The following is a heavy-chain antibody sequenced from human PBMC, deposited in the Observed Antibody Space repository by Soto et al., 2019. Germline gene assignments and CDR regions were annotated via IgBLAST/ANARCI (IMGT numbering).Heavy chain of an antibody. V-gene: IGHV1-24*01. CDR3: ATMMKPGGSFDP. Sequence: ASVKVSCKVSGYTLTELSMHWVRQAPGKGLEWMGGFDPEDGETIYAQKFQGRVTMIEDTSTDTAYMELSSLRSEDTAVYYCATMMKPGGSFDPWGQGTLVTVSS. D-gene: IGHD3-10*01. CDR1: GYTLTELS. J-gene: IGHJ5*02. CDR2: FDPEDGET.